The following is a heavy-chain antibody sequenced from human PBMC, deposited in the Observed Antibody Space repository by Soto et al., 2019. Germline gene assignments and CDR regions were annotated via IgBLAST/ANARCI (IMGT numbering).Heavy chain of an antibody. CDR1: GYTFTAYS. Sequence: ASVKVSCKASGYTFTAYSMHWVRQAPGQGLEWIGWFNPNSGDTVYAEKFQGRVTLTRDTSISTAYMELSSLRSDDTALYYCAREASGVLDLDYWGQGTLGTVSS. D-gene: IGHD3-3*01. CDR2: FNPNSGDT. J-gene: IGHJ4*02. V-gene: IGHV1-2*02. CDR3: AREASGVLDLDY.